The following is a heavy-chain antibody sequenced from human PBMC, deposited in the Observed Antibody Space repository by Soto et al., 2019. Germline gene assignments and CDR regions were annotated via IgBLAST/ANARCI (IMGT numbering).Heavy chain of an antibody. D-gene: IGHD3-16*01. Sequence: SETLSLTCSVSGASISNFYWSWIRQSAGKGLEWIGRLYTRGTTDYNPSLKSRVTMSIDTSKNRVSLSLTSVTAADTAVYYCARGGTYYCDSWGQGIVGTVSS. CDR1: GASISNFY. CDR3: ARGGTYYCDS. J-gene: IGHJ4*02. V-gene: IGHV4-4*07. CDR2: LYTRGTT.